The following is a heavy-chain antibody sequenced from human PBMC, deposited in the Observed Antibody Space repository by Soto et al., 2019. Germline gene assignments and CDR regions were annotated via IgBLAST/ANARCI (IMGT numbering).Heavy chain of an antibody. J-gene: IGHJ2*01. CDR2: ISYDGGDK. CDR1: GFTFNNFA. V-gene: IGHV3-30*03. CDR3: ARDGWGSNWYFDL. D-gene: IGHD3-16*01. Sequence: GGSLRLSCAASGFTFNNFAMHWVRQAPGKGLEWVAVISYDGGDKYYADSVKGRFTISRDNSKNTLYLQMNGLRAEDTAVYYCARDGWGSNWYFDLWGRGTLVTVSS.